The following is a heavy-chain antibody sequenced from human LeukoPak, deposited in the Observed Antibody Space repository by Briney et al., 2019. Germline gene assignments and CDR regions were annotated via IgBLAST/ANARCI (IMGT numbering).Heavy chain of an antibody. CDR2: INPSGGST. V-gene: IGHV1-46*01. CDR1: GYTFTSYY. J-gene: IGHJ4*02. D-gene: IGHD6-13*01. CDR3: ATLSGGSTWPYYFDY. Sequence: ASVKVSCKASGYTFTSYYMHWVRQAPGQGLDWMGIINPSGGSTSYAQKFQGRVTMTRDTSTSTVYMELSSLRSEDTAVYYCATLSGGSTWPYYFDYWGQGTLVTVSS.